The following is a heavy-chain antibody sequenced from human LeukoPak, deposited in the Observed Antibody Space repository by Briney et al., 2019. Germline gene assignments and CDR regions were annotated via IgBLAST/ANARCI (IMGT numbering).Heavy chain of an antibody. CDR3: ARPIAVAGTVAFDY. J-gene: IGHJ4*02. CDR1: GCSFTSYW. V-gene: IGHV5-51*01. Sequence: GESLKISCKGSGCSFTSYWIGWVRQMPGKGLEWMGIIYPGDSDTRYSPSFQGQVTISADKSIGTAYLQWSSLKASDTAMYYCARPIAVAGTVAFDYWGQGTLVTVSS. D-gene: IGHD6-19*01. CDR2: IYPGDSDT.